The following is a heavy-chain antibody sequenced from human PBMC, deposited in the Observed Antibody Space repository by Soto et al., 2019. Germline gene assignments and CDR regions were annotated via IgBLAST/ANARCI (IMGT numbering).Heavy chain of an antibody. CDR1: GGTFGGHG. D-gene: IGHD2-21*01. CDR3: ARGAVANFDY. V-gene: IGHV1-69*13. J-gene: IGHJ4*02. Sequence: ASVKVSCKASGGTFGGHGIAWVRQAPGQGLEWMGGFIAMLGTPTYAKKVQGRATITADESLTSSYLELRSLRSEDTAVYFCARGAVANFDYWGQGTVVTVSS. CDR2: FIAMLGTP.